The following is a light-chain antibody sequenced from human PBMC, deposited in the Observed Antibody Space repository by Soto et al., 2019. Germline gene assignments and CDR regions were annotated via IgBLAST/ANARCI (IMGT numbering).Light chain of an antibody. CDR3: QQYNKWHPLT. CDR1: QSVSSD. V-gene: IGKV3-15*01. CDR2: DAS. J-gene: IGKJ4*01. Sequence: EIVMTQSPATLSVSPGERATLSCRASQSVSSDLAWYQQKPGQAPRLLIYDASTRATGIPVRFSGSGSGTEFTLTISSLQSEDFALYYCQQYNKWHPLTFGGGTKVEI.